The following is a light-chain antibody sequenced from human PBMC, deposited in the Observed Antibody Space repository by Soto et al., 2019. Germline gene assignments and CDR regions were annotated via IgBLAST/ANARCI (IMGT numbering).Light chain of an antibody. Sequence: DIQMTQSPPSVSASVGDRLTITCRASQGFSRWLAWYQQKPGKAPKLLIYAASTLQSGVPSRFSGSGSGTDFTLTISSLQTEDFATYYCQHANRLPWTFDQGTKVEIK. CDR1: QGFSRW. V-gene: IGKV1D-12*01. J-gene: IGKJ1*01. CDR2: AAS. CDR3: QHANRLPWT.